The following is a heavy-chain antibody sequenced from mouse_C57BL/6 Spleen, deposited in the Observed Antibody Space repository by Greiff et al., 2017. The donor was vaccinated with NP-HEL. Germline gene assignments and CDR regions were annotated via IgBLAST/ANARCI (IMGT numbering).Heavy chain of an antibody. CDR3: ASSDGDYFDY. CDR2: INPNNGGT. Sequence: EVQLQQSGPELVKPGASVKISCKASGYTFTDYYMNWVKQSHGKSLEWIGDINPNNGGTSYNQKFKGKATLTVDKSSSTAYMELRSLKSEDSAVYYCASSDGDYFDYWGQGTTLTVSS. D-gene: IGHD1-1*02. J-gene: IGHJ2*01. V-gene: IGHV1-26*01. CDR1: GYTFTDYY.